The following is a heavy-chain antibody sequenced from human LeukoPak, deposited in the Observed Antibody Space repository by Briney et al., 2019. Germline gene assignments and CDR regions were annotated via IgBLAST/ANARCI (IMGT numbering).Heavy chain of an antibody. CDR2: ISSSGSTI. Sequence: PGGSLRLSCAVSGFTFSSYEMNWVRQAPGKGLEWVSYISSSGSTIYYADSVKGRFTISRDNAKNSLYLQMNSLRAEDTAVYYCAKDPFTYYYDSSGYYYDYWGQGTLVTVSS. CDR1: GFTFSSYE. CDR3: AKDPFTYYYDSSGYYYDY. J-gene: IGHJ4*02. V-gene: IGHV3-48*03. D-gene: IGHD3-22*01.